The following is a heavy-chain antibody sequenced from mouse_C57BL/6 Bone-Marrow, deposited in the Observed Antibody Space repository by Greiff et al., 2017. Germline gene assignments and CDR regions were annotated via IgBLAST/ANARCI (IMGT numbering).Heavy chain of an antibody. CDR1: GYSITSGYY. Sequence: ESGPGLVKPSQSLSLTCSVTGYSITSGYYWNWIRQFPGNKLEWMGYISYDGSNNYNPSLKNRISITRDPSKNQFFLKLNSVTTEDTATYYCARFIGDYWGQGTTLTVSS. CDR3: ARFIGDY. V-gene: IGHV3-6*01. D-gene: IGHD1-1*01. CDR2: ISYDGSN. J-gene: IGHJ2*01.